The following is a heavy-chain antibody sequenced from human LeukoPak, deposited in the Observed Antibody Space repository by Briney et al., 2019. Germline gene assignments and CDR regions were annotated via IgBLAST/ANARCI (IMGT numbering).Heavy chain of an antibody. CDR3: ARVPHYYDSSNAFDI. CDR1: GGSISSSSYY. V-gene: IGHV4-39*01. Sequence: SETLSLTCTVSGGSISSSSYYWGWIRQPPGKGLEWIGSIYCSGSTYYNPSLKSRVTISVDTSKNQFSLKLSSVTAADTAVYYCARVPHYYDSSNAFDIWGQGTMVTVSS. CDR2: IYCSGST. D-gene: IGHD3-22*01. J-gene: IGHJ3*02.